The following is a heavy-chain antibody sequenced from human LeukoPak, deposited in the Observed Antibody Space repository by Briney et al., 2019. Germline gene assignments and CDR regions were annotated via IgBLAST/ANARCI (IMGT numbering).Heavy chain of an antibody. J-gene: IGHJ6*03. CDR2: IYTSGST. CDR3: ARARRSRPPYYYYDYMDV. V-gene: IGHV4-4*07. CDR1: GGSISSYY. D-gene: IGHD2-2*01. Sequence: SETLSLTCTVSGGSISSYYWSWLRQPAGKGLEWIGRIYTSGSTNYNPSLKSRVTMSVDTSKNQFSLKLSSVTAADTAVYYCARARRSRPPYYYYDYMDVWGKGTTVTISS.